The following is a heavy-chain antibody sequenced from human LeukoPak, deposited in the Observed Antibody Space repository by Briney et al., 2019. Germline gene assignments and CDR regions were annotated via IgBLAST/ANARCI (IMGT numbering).Heavy chain of an antibody. J-gene: IGHJ4*02. Sequence: GGSLRLSCAASGFTFSSYGMHWVRQAPGKGLEWVAFIRYDGSNKYYADPVKGRFTISRDNAKNSLYLQMNSLRAEDTAVYYCAPDCGGGSCYFDYWGQGTLVTVSS. CDR3: APDCGGGSCYFDY. CDR2: IRYDGSNK. CDR1: GFTFSSYG. V-gene: IGHV3-30*02. D-gene: IGHD2-15*01.